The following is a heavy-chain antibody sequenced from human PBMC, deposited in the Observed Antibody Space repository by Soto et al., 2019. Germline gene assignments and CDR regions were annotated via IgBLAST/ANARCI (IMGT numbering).Heavy chain of an antibody. CDR3: TTEKYGAGRVGVYY. CDR2: IVPTLRLT. V-gene: IGHV1-69*02. D-gene: IGHD3-16*01. CDR1: GGTSTIYT. J-gene: IGHJ4*02. Sequence: QVPLVQSGAEVKKPGSSLKVSCETSGGTSTIYTISWVRQAPGQGLQWMGRIVPTLRLTNYAQEFQGRLTITADTSTSTAHMELSSLTSEDAAVYYCTTEKYGAGRVGVYYWGQGTLVTVSS.